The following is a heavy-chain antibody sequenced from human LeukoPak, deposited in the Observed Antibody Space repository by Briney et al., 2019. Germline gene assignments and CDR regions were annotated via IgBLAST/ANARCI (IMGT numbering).Heavy chain of an antibody. V-gene: IGHV1-8*03. J-gene: IGHJ4*02. D-gene: IGHD3-3*01. Sequence: EASVKVSCKASGYTFTSYDINWVRQATGQGLEWMGWMNPNSGNTGYAQKFQGRVTITRNTSISTAYMELSSLRSEDTAVYYCGRVFGVYYVFWGVYNRFFDYWGQEPLATVPS. CDR3: GRVFGVYYVFWGVYNRFFDY. CDR2: MNPNSGNT. CDR1: GYTFTSYD.